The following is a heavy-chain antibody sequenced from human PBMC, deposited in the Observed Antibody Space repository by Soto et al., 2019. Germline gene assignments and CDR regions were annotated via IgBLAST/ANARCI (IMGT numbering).Heavy chain of an antibody. CDR2: IDESGIT. V-gene: IGHV4-34*01. D-gene: IGHD5-18*01. CDR3: ARSGAWIPDY. Sequence: QVQVQQWGAGLLKPSETLSLTCSVYGVSLSGYYWSWIRQPPGKGLEWIGEIDESGITNDNSSLKSRVTISIDTSKSQLSLKLRCVNAADTAVYYCARSGAWIPDYWGQGILVTVSS. J-gene: IGHJ4*02. CDR1: GVSLSGYY.